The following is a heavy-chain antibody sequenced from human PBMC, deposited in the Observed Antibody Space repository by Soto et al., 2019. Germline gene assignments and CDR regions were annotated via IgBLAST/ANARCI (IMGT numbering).Heavy chain of an antibody. CDR1: GYTFTSYA. J-gene: IGHJ5*02. D-gene: IGHD6-13*01. V-gene: IGHV7-4-1*01. CDR2: INTNTGNP. CDR3: ARDGLRIAAAGRRTRSWFDP. Sequence: QVQLVQSGSELKKPGASVKVSCKASGYTFTSYAMNWVRQAPGQGLEWMGWINTNTGNPTYAQGFTGRFVFSLDTSVSTAYLQICSLKAEDTAVYYCARDGLRIAAAGRRTRSWFDPWGQGTLVTVSS.